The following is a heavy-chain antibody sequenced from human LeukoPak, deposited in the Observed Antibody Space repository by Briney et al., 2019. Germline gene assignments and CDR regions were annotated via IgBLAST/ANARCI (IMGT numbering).Heavy chain of an antibody. J-gene: IGHJ4*02. D-gene: IGHD2-15*01. CDR1: GYTFTDYY. Sequence: ASVKVSCKVSGYTFTDYYMHWVQQAPGKGLEWMGLVDPEDGETIYAEKFQGRVTITADTSTSTVYMELSSLRSEDTAVYYCAREVGYCSGGSCYHLYFDYWGQGTLVTVSS. CDR2: VDPEDGET. V-gene: IGHV1-69-2*01. CDR3: AREVGYCSGGSCYHLYFDY.